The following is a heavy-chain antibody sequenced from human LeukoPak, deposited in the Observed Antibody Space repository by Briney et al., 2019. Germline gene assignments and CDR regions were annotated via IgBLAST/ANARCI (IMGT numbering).Heavy chain of an antibody. CDR3: AKDGRDGYNYKYFDS. V-gene: IGHV3-9*01. D-gene: IGHD5-24*01. CDR2: ISWNSGSI. Sequence: PGRSLRLSCAASGFTFDDYAMHWVRQAPGKGLEWVSGISWNSGSIGYADSVKGRFTISRDNAKNSLYLQMNSLRAQDTALYYCAKDGRDGYNYKYFDSWGQGTLVTVSS. CDR1: GFTFDDYA. J-gene: IGHJ4*02.